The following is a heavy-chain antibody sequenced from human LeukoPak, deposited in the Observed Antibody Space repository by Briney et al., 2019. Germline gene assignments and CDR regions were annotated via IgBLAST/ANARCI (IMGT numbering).Heavy chain of an antibody. CDR1: GGSISSGSYY. J-gene: IGHJ4*02. Sequence: SQTLSLTCTVPGGSISSGSYYWGWIRQPAGKGREWIGRIYTSGSTNYHPSLKSRVTISVDTSKNQFSLKQGSVAAAGTAVYYCERGRASSSSEVGYWGQGTLVTVSS. CDR2: IYTSGST. CDR3: ERGRASSSSEVGY. D-gene: IGHD6-6*01. V-gene: IGHV4-61*02.